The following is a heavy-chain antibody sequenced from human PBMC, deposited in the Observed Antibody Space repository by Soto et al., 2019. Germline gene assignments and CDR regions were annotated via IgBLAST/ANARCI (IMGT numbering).Heavy chain of an antibody. CDR3: ARGYSRSWYSHRQDWYFDL. V-gene: IGHV1-8*02. D-gene: IGHD6-13*01. J-gene: IGHJ2*01. CDR2: INVYNGNT. Sequence: QVQLVQSGAEVKKPGASVKVSCKASGYTFTTYGVYWLRQAPGQGPEWMGWINVYNGNTMYAQKFQARVTMPRNTSISTAYMELSSLRSEDTAVYYCARGYSRSWYSHRQDWYFDLWGRGTLVTVSS. CDR1: GYTFTTYG.